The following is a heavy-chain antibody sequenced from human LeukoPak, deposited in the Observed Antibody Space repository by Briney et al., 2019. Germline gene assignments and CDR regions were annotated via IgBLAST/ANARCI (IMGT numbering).Heavy chain of an antibody. Sequence: ASVKVSCKASGYTFTGYYMHWVRQAPGQGLEWMGWINPNSGGTNYAQKFQGRATMTRDTSISTAYMELSRLRSDDTAVYYCARAGGHYYYDSSGYYSPDYWGQGTLVTVSS. D-gene: IGHD3-22*01. CDR3: ARAGGHYYYDSSGYYSPDY. CDR1: GYTFTGYY. V-gene: IGHV1-2*02. CDR2: INPNSGGT. J-gene: IGHJ4*02.